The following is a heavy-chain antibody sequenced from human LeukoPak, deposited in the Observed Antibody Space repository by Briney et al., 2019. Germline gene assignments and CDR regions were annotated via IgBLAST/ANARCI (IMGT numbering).Heavy chain of an antibody. CDR1: GFTFSSYG. D-gene: IGHD5-18*01. CDR2: IWYDGSNK. J-gene: IGHJ6*02. Sequence: GGSLRLSCAASGFTFSSYGMHWVRQAPGKGLEWVAVIWYDGSNKYYADSVKGRFTISRDNSKNTLYLQVNSLRAEDTAVYYCARDRIQLSQAMDVWGQGTTVTVSS. CDR3: ARDRIQLSQAMDV. V-gene: IGHV3-33*01.